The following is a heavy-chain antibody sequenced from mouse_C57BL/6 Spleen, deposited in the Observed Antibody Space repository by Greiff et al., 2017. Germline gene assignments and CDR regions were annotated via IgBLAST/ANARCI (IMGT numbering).Heavy chain of an antibody. CDR3: ARVSNWDSYYFDY. CDR2: ISYDGSN. J-gene: IGHJ2*01. CDR1: GYSITSGYY. Sequence: EVQLQESGPGLVKPSQSLSLTCSVTGYSITSGYYWNWIRQFPGNKLEWMGYISYDGSNNYNPSLKNRISITRDTSKNQFFLKLNSVTTEDTATYYCARVSNWDSYYFDYWGQGTTLTVSS. V-gene: IGHV3-6*01. D-gene: IGHD4-1*01.